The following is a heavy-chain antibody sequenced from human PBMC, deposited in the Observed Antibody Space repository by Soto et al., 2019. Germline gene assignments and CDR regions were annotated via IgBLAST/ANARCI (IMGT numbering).Heavy chain of an antibody. CDR2: ISYDGSNK. CDR3: AKPHYYGSGRVFDY. Sequence: GGSLRLSCAASGFTFSSYGMHWVRQAPGKGLEWVAVISYDGSNKYYADSVKGRFTISRDNSKNTLYLQMNSLGAEDTAVYYCAKPHYYGSGRVFDYWGQGTLVTVSS. CDR1: GFTFSSYG. V-gene: IGHV3-30*18. D-gene: IGHD3-10*01. J-gene: IGHJ4*02.